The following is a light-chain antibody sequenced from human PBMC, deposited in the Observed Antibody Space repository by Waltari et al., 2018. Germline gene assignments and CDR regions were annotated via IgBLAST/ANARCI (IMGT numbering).Light chain of an antibody. V-gene: IGLV1-44*01. CDR1: SPNIGSKT. CDR3: AAWDDSLNGWV. Sequence: QSVLTQPPSASGTPGQRVTIPCSGISPNIGSKTVNWYQQLPGTAPKLLIYDNDQRPSGVPDRFSGSKSGTSASLAISGLQSEDEADYYCAAWDDSLNGWVFGGGTKLTVL. J-gene: IGLJ3*02. CDR2: DND.